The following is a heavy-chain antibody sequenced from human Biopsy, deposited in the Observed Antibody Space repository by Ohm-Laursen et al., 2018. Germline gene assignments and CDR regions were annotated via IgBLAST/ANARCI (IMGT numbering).Heavy chain of an antibody. CDR1: AYSFGDHR. J-gene: IGHJ4*02. D-gene: IGHD3-10*01. V-gene: IGHV1-2*02. Sequence: GASVKVSCKASAYSFGDHRIHWVRQAPGQGLEWMGWIDPKSGGTNYAQKFQGRVTMTRDTPISTAYMELSRLRSDDTAVYYCARDPRYGYGSYFDYWGQGTLVAVSS. CDR2: IDPKSGGT. CDR3: ARDPRYGYGSYFDY.